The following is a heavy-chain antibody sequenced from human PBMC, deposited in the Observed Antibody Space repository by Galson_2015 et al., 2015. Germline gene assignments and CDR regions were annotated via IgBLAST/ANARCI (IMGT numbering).Heavy chain of an antibody. CDR2: ISYDGSNK. CDR1: GFTFSSYA. J-gene: IGHJ4*02. D-gene: IGHD3-22*01. CDR3: ARAYYYDSSGATDY. V-gene: IGHV3-30-3*01. Sequence: SLRLSCAASGFTFSSYAMHWVRQAPGKGLEWVAVISYDGSNKYYADSVKGRFTISRDNSKNTLYLQMNSLRAEDTAVYYCARAYYYDSSGATDYWGQGTLVTVSS.